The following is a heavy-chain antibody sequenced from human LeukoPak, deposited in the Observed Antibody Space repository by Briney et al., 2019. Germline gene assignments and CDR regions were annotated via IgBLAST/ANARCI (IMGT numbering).Heavy chain of an antibody. D-gene: IGHD6-19*01. Sequence: GGSLRLSCAASGFTFDDYAMHWVRQAPGKGLEWVSGISWNSGSIGYADSVKGRFTISRDNAKNSLYLQMNSLRAEDTALYYCAKDISLIAVAGTFDYWGQGTLVTVSS. CDR2: ISWNSGSI. CDR3: AKDISLIAVAGTFDY. J-gene: IGHJ4*02. CDR1: GFTFDDYA. V-gene: IGHV3-9*01.